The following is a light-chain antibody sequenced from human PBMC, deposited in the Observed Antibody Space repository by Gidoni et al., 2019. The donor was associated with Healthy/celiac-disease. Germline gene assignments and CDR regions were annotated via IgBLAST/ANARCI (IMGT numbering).Light chain of an antibody. CDR1: QSISSY. V-gene: IGKV1-39*01. Sequence: DIQMNQSPSSRSASVGDRVTITCRARQSISSYLNWYQQQPGKAPKLLIYAASSLQSGVPSRVSGSGSGTDFTLTISSLQPEDFATYYCQQSYSTLWTFGQXTKVEIK. CDR2: AAS. J-gene: IGKJ1*01. CDR3: QQSYSTLWT.